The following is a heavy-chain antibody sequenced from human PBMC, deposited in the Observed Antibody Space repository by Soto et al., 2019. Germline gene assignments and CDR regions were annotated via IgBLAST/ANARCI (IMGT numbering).Heavy chain of an antibody. J-gene: IGHJ6*03. V-gene: IGHV3-30*18. Sequence: GGSLRLSCAASGFTFSSYGMHWVRQAPGKGLEWVAVISYDGSNKYYADSVKGRFTISRDNSKNTLYLQMNSLRAEDTAVYYCAKGQSSHYYYYMDVWGKGTTVTVSS. CDR1: GFTFSSYG. CDR2: ISYDGSNK. CDR3: AKGQSSHYYYYMDV.